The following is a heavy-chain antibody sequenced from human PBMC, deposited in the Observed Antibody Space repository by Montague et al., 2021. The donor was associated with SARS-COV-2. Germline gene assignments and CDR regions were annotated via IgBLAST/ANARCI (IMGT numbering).Heavy chain of an antibody. CDR1: GDSISNYY. D-gene: IGHD3-9*01. Sequence: SETLSLTCTVSGDSISNYYWSWIRRPPGKGLEWLGYIYYSGSTNYKPARKSGVTISVDTSKNQFSLRLSAVTAANTAVYYCARLPYILPGYAYFDFWGQGSLVIVSS. J-gene: IGHJ4*02. V-gene: IGHV4-59*12. CDR3: ARLPYILPGYAYFDF. CDR2: IYYSGST.